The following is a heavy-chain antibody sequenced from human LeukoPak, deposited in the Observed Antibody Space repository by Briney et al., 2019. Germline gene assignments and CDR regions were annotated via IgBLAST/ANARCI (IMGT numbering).Heavy chain of an antibody. J-gene: IGHJ6*03. CDR2: IWYDGSNK. CDR3: ARGQAAGNYYMDV. D-gene: IGHD6-13*01. Sequence: PGGSLRLSCAASGFTFSSYGMHWVRQAPGKGLEWVAVIWYDGSNKYYADSVKGRFTISRDNSKNTLYLQMNSLRAEDTAVYYCARGQAAGNYYMDVWGKGTTVTVSS. V-gene: IGHV3-33*01. CDR1: GFTFSSYG.